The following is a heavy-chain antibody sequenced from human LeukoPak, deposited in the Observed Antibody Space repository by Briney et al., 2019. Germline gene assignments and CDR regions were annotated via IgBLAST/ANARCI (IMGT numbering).Heavy chain of an antibody. Sequence: ASVKVSCKASGYTFTSYGISWVRQAPGQGLEWMGRIIPILGIANYAQKFQGRVTITADKSTSTAYMELSSLRAEDTAVYYCAKGAMIEPLDYWGQGTLVTVSS. J-gene: IGHJ4*02. CDR3: AKGAMIEPLDY. CDR1: GYTFTSYG. V-gene: IGHV1-69*04. CDR2: IIPILGIA. D-gene: IGHD3-22*01.